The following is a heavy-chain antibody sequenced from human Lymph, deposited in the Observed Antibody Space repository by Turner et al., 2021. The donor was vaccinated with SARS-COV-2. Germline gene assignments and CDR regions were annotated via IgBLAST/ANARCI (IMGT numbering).Heavy chain of an antibody. J-gene: IGHJ4*02. D-gene: IGHD3-9*01. Sequence: QVQLVESGGGVVQPGRSLRLYCAAYGFTFSSYGMHWVRQAPGKGLEWVAVISYDGSNKYYADSVKGRFTISRDNSKNTLYLQMNSLRPEDTAVYYCAKGGFYDILTGYSNFDYWGQGTLVTVSS. CDR1: GFTFSSYG. CDR3: AKGGFYDILTGYSNFDY. V-gene: IGHV3-30*18. CDR2: ISYDGSNK.